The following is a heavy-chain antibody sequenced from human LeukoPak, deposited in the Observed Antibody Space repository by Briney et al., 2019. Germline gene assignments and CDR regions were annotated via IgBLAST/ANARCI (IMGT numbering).Heavy chain of an antibody. CDR2: INYKGGTT. D-gene: IGHD1-14*01. J-gene: IGHJ4*02. CDR3: ARVGPETAFDY. CDR1: GFTLSSFS. V-gene: IGHV3-64*02. Sequence: PGGSLRLSCAASGFTLSSFSMHWVRQSPGRGLEYVSAINYKGGTTHYADSVKGRFTISRDNSKNTLYLQMASLRGEDMAVYYCARVGPETAFDYWGQGTLVTVSS.